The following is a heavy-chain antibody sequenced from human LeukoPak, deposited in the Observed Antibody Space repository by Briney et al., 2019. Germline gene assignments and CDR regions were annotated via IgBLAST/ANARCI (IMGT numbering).Heavy chain of an antibody. Sequence: GGSLRLSCAASGFTFSIYGMSWVRQAPGKGLEWVSAISGSGGTTYYADSVKGRFTISRDNAKNSLYLQLNSLRAEDTAVYYCARVLHKRNYDSSDYYGSWGQGTLVTVSS. D-gene: IGHD3-22*01. CDR2: ISGSGGTT. V-gene: IGHV3-23*01. CDR3: ARVLHKRNYDSSDYYGS. CDR1: GFTFSIYG. J-gene: IGHJ5*02.